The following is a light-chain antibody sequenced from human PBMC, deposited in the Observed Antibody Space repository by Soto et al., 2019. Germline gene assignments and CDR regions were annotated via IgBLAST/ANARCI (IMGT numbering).Light chain of an antibody. Sequence: EIVMTQSPATLSVSPGERATLSCRASQSVSRNLAWYQQKPGQAPRLLIYGASSRATGIPDRFSGSGSGTDFTLTIGRLEPEDFAVYYCQQYGSSPVTFGGGTKVDIK. CDR3: QQYGSSPVT. CDR2: GAS. V-gene: IGKV3-20*01. J-gene: IGKJ4*01. CDR1: QSVSRN.